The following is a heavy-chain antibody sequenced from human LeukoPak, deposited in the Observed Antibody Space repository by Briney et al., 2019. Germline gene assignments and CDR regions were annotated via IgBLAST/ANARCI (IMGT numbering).Heavy chain of an antibody. CDR1: GGSISSFY. V-gene: IGHV4-59*01. CDR2: IDSSGIT. CDR3: ATVASSWYPDY. J-gene: IGHJ4*02. Sequence: PSETLSLTCTVSGGSISSFYYTWIRQPPGKGLEWIGYIDSSGITNYNSSLNSRVTISLDTSQNQFSLKLNSVTAADTAVYYCATVASSWYPDYWGQGALVTVAS. D-gene: IGHD6-13*01.